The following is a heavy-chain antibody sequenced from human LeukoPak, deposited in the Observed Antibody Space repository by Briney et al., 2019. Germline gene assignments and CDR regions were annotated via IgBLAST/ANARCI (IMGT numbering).Heavy chain of an antibody. J-gene: IGHJ1*01. V-gene: IGHV4-34*01. CDR3: ARGDIAARLQD. CDR1: GGSFSGYY. CDR2: INHSGST. Sequence: SETLSLTCAVYGGSFSGYYWSWIRQPPGKGLEWIGEINHSGSTNYNPSLKSRVTISVDTSKNQFSLKLSSVTAADTALYYCARGDIAARLQDWGQGTLVTVSS. D-gene: IGHD6-6*01.